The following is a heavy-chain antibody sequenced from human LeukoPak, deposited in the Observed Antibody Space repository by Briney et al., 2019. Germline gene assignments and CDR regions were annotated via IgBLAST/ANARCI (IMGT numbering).Heavy chain of an antibody. J-gene: IGHJ5*02. D-gene: IGHD2-2*01. V-gene: IGHV5-51*01. CDR3: ARLPVPAAFSFDP. Sequence: GESLQISCKGSGYSFTSYWIGWVRQMPGKGLEWMGIIYPGDSDTRYSPSFQGQVTISADKSISTAYLQWSSLKASDTAMYYCARLPVPAAFSFDPWGQGTLVTVSS. CDR1: GYSFTSYW. CDR2: IYPGDSDT.